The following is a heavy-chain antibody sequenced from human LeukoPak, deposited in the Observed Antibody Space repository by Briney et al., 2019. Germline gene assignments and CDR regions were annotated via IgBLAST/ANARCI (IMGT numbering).Heavy chain of an antibody. J-gene: IGHJ5*02. D-gene: IGHD6-6*01. CDR1: GYTFTSYG. Sequence: GASVKVSCKASGYTFTSYGISWVRQAPGQGLEWMGWISAYNGNTNYAQKLQGRVTMTTDTSTSTAYMELRSLRSDDTAVYYCARVSMAAGLKYNWFDPWGQGTLVTVSS. CDR3: ARVSMAAGLKYNWFDP. CDR2: ISAYNGNT. V-gene: IGHV1-18*01.